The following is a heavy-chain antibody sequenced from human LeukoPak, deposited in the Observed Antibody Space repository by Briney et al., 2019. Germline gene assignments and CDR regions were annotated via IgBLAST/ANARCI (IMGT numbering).Heavy chain of an antibody. J-gene: IGHJ4*02. Sequence: SETLSLTCTVSGGSISSSSYYWGWIRQPPGKGVEWIGNIYYSGSTYCNPSLKSRVTISVDTSKNQFSLKLSSVTAADTAVYYCARGGTLMNAGYWGQGTLVTVSS. V-gene: IGHV4-39*01. D-gene: IGHD3-16*01. CDR3: ARGGTLMNAGY. CDR2: IYYSGST. CDR1: GGSISSSSYY.